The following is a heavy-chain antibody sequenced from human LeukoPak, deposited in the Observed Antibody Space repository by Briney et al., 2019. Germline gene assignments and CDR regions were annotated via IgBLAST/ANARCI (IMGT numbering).Heavy chain of an antibody. V-gene: IGHV4-30-2*01. D-gene: IGHD2-2*01. CDR3: ARAPRGVVLDY. CDR2: IYHSGST. CDR1: GGSISSGGYS. J-gene: IGHJ4*02. Sequence: PSQTLSLTCAVSGGSISSGGYSWSWIRQPPGKGLEWIGYIYHSGSTYYNPSLKSRVTISVDRSKNQFSLKLSSVTAADTAVYYCARAPRGVVLDYWGQGTLVTVSS.